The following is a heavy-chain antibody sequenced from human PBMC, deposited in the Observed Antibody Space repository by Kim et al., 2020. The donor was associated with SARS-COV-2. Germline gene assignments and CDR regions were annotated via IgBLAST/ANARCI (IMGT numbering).Heavy chain of an antibody. J-gene: IGHJ6*02. D-gene: IGHD4-4*01. V-gene: IGHV4-61*07. CDR3: ARRRDSLDV. CDR2: RGNT. Sequence: RGNTNYTPSLKSRVTISVDTSKNQFSLNLSSVTAADTAVYYCARRRDSLDVWGQGTTVTVSS.